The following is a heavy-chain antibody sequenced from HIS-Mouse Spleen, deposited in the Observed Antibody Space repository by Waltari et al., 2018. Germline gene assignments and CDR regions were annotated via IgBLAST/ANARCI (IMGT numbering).Heavy chain of an antibody. D-gene: IGHD1-26*01. CDR1: GFSLSTSGMC. CDR3: AREVRHSGSYTGDY. V-gene: IGHV2-70*15. CDR2: IDWDDDK. J-gene: IGHJ4*02. Sequence: QVTLRESGPALVKPTQTLTLTCTFSGFSLSTSGMCVSWIRQPPGKALEWLARIDWDDDKYYSTSLKTRLTISKDTSKNQVVLTMTNMDPVDTATYYCAREVRHSGSYTGDYWGQGTLVTVSS.